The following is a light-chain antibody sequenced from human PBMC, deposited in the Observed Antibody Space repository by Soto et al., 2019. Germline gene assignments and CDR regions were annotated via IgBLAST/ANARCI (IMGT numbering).Light chain of an antibody. CDR2: DTS. Sequence: EIVTTQSPATLSVSPGERATLSCMASQSLTSNLAWYQHKPGQTPRLLIYDTSTRATGVPTRFSGSRSGAEFTLTINSLQSEDFAVYYCQPYNNWPLTFGGGTKVDIK. CDR3: QPYNNWPLT. J-gene: IGKJ4*01. V-gene: IGKV3-15*01. CDR1: QSLTSN.